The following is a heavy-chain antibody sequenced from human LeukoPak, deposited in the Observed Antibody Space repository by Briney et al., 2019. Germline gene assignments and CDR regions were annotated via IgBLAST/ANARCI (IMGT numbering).Heavy chain of an antibody. J-gene: IGHJ4*02. Sequence: SETLSLTCTVSGGSISNYYWSWIRQPAAEGLEWIGRMYASGSTSYNPSLKSRVTMSGDTSKNQFSLKLSSVTAAATAVYYCAASTEGLHVDYWGQGTLVTVSS. CDR1: GGSISNYY. CDR3: AASTEGLHVDY. CDR2: MYASGST. V-gene: IGHV4-4*07. D-gene: IGHD5-24*01.